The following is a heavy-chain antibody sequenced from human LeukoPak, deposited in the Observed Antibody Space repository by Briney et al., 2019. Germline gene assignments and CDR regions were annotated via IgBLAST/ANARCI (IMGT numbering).Heavy chain of an antibody. Sequence: GSSVKVSCKASGGTFSSYAISWVRQAPGQGLEWMGGIIPIFGTANYAQKFQGRVTITADESTSTAYMELSSLRSEDTAVYYCAREGNIVATWGAFDYWGQGTLVTVSS. V-gene: IGHV1-69*01. CDR2: IIPIFGTA. D-gene: IGHD5-12*01. J-gene: IGHJ4*02. CDR3: AREGNIVATWGAFDY. CDR1: GGTFSSYA.